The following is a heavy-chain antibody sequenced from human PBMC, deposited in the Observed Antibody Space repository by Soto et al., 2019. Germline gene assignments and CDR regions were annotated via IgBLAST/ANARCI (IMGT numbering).Heavy chain of an antibody. V-gene: IGHV4-31*03. CDR3: ARVVMCGSCYQYYFDY. J-gene: IGHJ4*02. D-gene: IGHD2-15*01. CDR1: GGSISSGGYY. Sequence: SETLSLTCTVSGGSISSGGYYWSWIRQHPGKGLEWIGYIYYSGSTYYNPSLKSRVTISVDTSKNQFSLKLSSVTAADTAVYYCARVVMCGSCYQYYFDYWGQGTLVTVS. CDR2: IYYSGST.